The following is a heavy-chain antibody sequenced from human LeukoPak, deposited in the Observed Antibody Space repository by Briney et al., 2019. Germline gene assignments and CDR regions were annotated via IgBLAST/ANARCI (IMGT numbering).Heavy chain of an antibody. Sequence: SQTLSLTCAISGDSVSSNSAAWNWIRQSPSRGLEWLGRTYYRSKWYNDYTVSVKSRITINPDTSKNQFSLQLNSVTPEDTAVYYCARGGYYYDSSGYYHFDYWGQGTLVTVSS. J-gene: IGHJ4*02. CDR3: ARGGYYYDSSGYYHFDY. D-gene: IGHD3-22*01. CDR1: GDSVSSNSAA. V-gene: IGHV6-1*01. CDR2: TYYRSKWYN.